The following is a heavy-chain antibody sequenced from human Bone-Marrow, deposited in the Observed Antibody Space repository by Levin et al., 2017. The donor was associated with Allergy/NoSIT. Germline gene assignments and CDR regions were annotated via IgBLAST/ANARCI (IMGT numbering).Heavy chain of an antibody. Sequence: QAGGSLRLSCAASGFTFSSYAMSWVRQAPGKGLEWVSSISGSGDSTYYADSVKGRFTISRDYSKNTLYLQMNSLRADDTAIYYCAKNRQWLAPKNFDYWGQGTLVTVSS. CDR3: AKNRQWLAPKNFDY. CDR2: ISGSGDST. D-gene: IGHD6-19*01. J-gene: IGHJ4*02. CDR1: GFTFSSYA. V-gene: IGHV3-23*01.